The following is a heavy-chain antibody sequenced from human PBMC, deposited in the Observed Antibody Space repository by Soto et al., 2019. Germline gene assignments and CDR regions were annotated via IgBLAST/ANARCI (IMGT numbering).Heavy chain of an antibody. V-gene: IGHV1-18*01. J-gene: IGHJ4*02. Sequence: QAQLVQSGGEVKKPGASVKVSCRASGYTFTSYGYAWVRQAPGQGLEWMGWISAYNGDTNYAQKFEDRVTLTTDTSTTTAQMELTNLGSDDSAVYYCARSGAYCTSITCLFDSFWGLGTLVTVSS. D-gene: IGHD2-8*01. CDR3: ARSGAYCTSITCLFDSF. CDR1: GYTFTSYG. CDR2: ISAYNGDT.